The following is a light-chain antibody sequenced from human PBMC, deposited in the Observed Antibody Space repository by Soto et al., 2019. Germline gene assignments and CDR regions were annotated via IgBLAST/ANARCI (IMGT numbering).Light chain of an antibody. V-gene: IGKV3-20*01. Sequence: EIVMTQSPATLSVSPGERATLSGSASRSVSSNYLAWYHQKPGQAPRLLIYGASSRATGIPDRFSGSGSGTDFTLTISRLEPEDFAVYYCHQHAESPLTFGGGTKVDIK. CDR2: GAS. J-gene: IGKJ4*01. CDR1: RSVSSNY. CDR3: HQHAESPLT.